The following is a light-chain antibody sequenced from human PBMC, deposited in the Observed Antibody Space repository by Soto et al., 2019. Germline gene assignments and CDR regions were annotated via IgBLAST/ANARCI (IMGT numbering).Light chain of an antibody. V-gene: IGKV1-5*03. CDR3: QQSIYTWT. Sequence: STLSASVGDRVTITCRASQSISSWLAWYQQKPGTAPNLLIYKASTLQGGVPSRFSGSGSGTEFTLTISSLQPDDSAIYYCQQSIYTWTSGHRTKVDNK. J-gene: IGKJ1*01. CDR1: QSISSW. CDR2: KAS.